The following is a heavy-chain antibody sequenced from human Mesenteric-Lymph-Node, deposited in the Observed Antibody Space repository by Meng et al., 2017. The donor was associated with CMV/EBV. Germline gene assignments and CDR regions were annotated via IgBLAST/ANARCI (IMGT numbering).Heavy chain of an antibody. D-gene: IGHD2-2*01. CDR3: ARGYYADYAYYGMDV. CDR2: IYSGGST. CDR1: GFTVSSNY. J-gene: IGHJ6*02. Sequence: GGSLRLSCAASGFTVSSNYMSWVRQAPGKGLEWVSVIYSGGSTYYADSVKGRFTISRDNSKNTLYLEMNSLRAEDTAVYYCARGYYADYAYYGMDVWGQGTTVTVSS. V-gene: IGHV3-53*01.